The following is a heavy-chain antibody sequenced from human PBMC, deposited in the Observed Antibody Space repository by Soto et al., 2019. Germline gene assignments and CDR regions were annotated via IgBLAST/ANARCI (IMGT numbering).Heavy chain of an antibody. V-gene: IGHV1-3*01. CDR1: GYTFTSYA. D-gene: IGHD1-20*01. J-gene: IGHJ4*01. CDR3: ARQLTGTTIPFDY. Sequence: QVQLVQSGAEVTKPGASVKVSCQASGYTFTSYALHWVRQAPGQRFEWMGWVNAGNGKTAYSQKFQGRVTVTRDTSASTAYMELSSLTSEDTAVYYCARQLTGTTIPFDYWGQGTLVTVSS. CDR2: VNAGNGKT.